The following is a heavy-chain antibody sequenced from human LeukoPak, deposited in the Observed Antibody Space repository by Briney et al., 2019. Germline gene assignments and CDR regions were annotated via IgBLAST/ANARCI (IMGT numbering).Heavy chain of an antibody. CDR3: AKEGPPAMYYFDF. V-gene: IGHV3-30*04. Sequence: GGSLRLSCSASQFTFSIYSMHWVRQAPDKGLEWVAVTSYDGSNNYYADSVKGRFTISRDNSKNTLYLQMNSLRIEDTAVYYCAKEGPPAMYYFDFWGQGTLVTVSS. CDR2: TSYDGSNN. J-gene: IGHJ4*02. CDR1: QFTFSIYS.